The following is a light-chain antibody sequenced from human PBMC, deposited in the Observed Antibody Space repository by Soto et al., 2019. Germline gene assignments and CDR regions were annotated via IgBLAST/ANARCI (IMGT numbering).Light chain of an antibody. Sequence: DIQMTQSPSSLSASVGDRVTITCRASQGISNYLAWCQQEPGKVPKLLLYAASTLQSGVPSRFSDSGSGTAITLTISSRQAEDGATYYCQKYNNVPWTFGQGTRVEIK. J-gene: IGKJ1*01. CDR3: QKYNNVPWT. CDR2: AAS. V-gene: IGKV1-27*01. CDR1: QGISNY.